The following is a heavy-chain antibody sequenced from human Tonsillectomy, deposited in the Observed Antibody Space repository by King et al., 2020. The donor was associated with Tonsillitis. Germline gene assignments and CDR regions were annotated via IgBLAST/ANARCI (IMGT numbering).Heavy chain of an antibody. J-gene: IGHJ6*02. D-gene: IGHD4-17*01. CDR2: IYYSGST. CDR1: GGSISSSSYY. V-gene: IGHV4-39*01. CDR3: ARLTVIYGMDV. Sequence: QLQESGPGLVKPSETLSLTCTVSGGSISSSSYYWGWIRQPPGKGLEWIGSIYYSGSTYYNPSLKSLVTISVDTSKNQFSLKLSSVTAADTAVYYCARLTVIYGMDVWGQGTTVTVSS.